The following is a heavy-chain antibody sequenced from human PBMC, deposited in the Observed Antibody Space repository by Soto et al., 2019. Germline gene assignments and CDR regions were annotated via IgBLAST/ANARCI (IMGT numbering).Heavy chain of an antibody. V-gene: IGHV3-74*01. Sequence: EVQLVESGGGLVQPGGSLRLSCAASGFTLSSYWMHWVRQAPGKGLVWISRINTDGSSTSYADSVKGRFTISRDNAKNTLYLQVNSLRAEDTAVYYCARSRDGYNFVGDCWGQGTLVTVSS. CDR1: GFTLSSYW. CDR2: INTDGSST. D-gene: IGHD5-12*01. J-gene: IGHJ4*02. CDR3: ARSRDGYNFVGDC.